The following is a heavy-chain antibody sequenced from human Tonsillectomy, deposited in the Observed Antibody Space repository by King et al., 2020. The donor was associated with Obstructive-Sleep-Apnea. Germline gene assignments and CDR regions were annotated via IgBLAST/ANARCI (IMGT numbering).Heavy chain of an antibody. CDR1: GGSISSSSYY. V-gene: IGHV4-39*07. D-gene: IGHD3-22*01. CDR3: ARTTYDSSGYYFLDY. J-gene: IGHJ4*02. CDR2: IYYSGTT. Sequence: QLQESGPGLVKPSETLSLTCTVSGGSISSSSYYWGWIRQPPGKGLEWIGRIYYSGTTYYNPSLKSRVTISVDTSKNQFSLKLSSVTAADTAVYYCARTTYDSSGYYFLDYWGQGTLVTVSS.